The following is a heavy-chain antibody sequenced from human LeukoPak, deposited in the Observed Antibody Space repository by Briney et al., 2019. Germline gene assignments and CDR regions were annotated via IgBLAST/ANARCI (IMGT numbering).Heavy chain of an antibody. J-gene: IGHJ4*02. D-gene: IGHD6-6*01. V-gene: IGHV3-15*01. Sequence: KAGGSLRLSCAASGVTFNNAWMSWVRQAPGKGLEWVGRIKSKTDGGTTDYAAPVKGRFTISRDDSKNTLYLRMNSLKREDTAVYYCTTDQYSGTMTFDYWGQGILVTVSS. CDR1: GVTFNNAW. CDR2: IKSKTDGGTT. CDR3: TTDQYSGTMTFDY.